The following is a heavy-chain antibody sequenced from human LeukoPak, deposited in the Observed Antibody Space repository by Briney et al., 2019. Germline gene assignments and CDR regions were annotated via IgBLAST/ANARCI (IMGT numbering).Heavy chain of an antibody. CDR1: GDSISSISYY. V-gene: IGHV4-39*01. J-gene: IGHJ5*02. CDR2: MYYSGTT. D-gene: IGHD6-13*01. CDR3: ATSNSWHLFSHAWFDA. Sequence: SETLSLNCTVSGDSISSISYYWVWIRQPPGKGLEWIGSMYYSGTTHYNPSLKSRVTISVDTSKNQFSLKLTSVTAADTAVYFCATSNSWHLFSHAWFDAWGQGSLVSVSS.